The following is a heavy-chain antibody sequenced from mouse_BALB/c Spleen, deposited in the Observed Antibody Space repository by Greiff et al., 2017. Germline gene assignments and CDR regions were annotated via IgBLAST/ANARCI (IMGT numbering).Heavy chain of an antibody. D-gene: IGHD2-4*01. Sequence: VQLQQPGAELVKPGAPVKLSCKASGYTFTSYWMNWVKQRPGRGLEWIGRIDPSDSETHYNQKFKDKATLTVDKSSSTAYIQLSSLTSEDSAVYYCARGPMITTFAYWGQGTLVTVSA. CDR3: ARGPMITTFAY. CDR1: GYTFTSYW. CDR2: IDPSDSET. V-gene: IGHV1-69*02. J-gene: IGHJ3*01.